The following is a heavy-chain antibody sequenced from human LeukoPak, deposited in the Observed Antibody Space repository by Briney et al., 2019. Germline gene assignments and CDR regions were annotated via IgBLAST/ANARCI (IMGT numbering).Heavy chain of an antibody. CDR3: ARVADIVATKAFDI. Sequence: ASVTVSFKASGGTFISYAISWVRQAPGQGLEWMGGIIPIFGTANYAQKFQGRVTITADESTSTAYMELSSLRSEDTAVYYCARVADIVATKAFDIWGQGTMVTVSS. D-gene: IGHD5-12*01. V-gene: IGHV1-69*13. CDR2: IIPIFGTA. CDR1: GGTFISYA. J-gene: IGHJ3*02.